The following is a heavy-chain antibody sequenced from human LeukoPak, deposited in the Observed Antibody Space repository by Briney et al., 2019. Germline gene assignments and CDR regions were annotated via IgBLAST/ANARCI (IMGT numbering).Heavy chain of an antibody. Sequence: SVKVSRKASGGTFSSYASSWVRQAPGQGLEWMGRIIPIFGIANYAQKFQGRVTITADKSTSAAYMVLSSLRSEDTAVYYCARARTGVVPAAPYYYYGMDVWGQGTTVTVAS. CDR2: IIPIFGIA. CDR1: GGTFSSYA. CDR3: ARARTGVVPAAPYYYYGMDV. D-gene: IGHD2-2*01. V-gene: IGHV1-69*04. J-gene: IGHJ6*02.